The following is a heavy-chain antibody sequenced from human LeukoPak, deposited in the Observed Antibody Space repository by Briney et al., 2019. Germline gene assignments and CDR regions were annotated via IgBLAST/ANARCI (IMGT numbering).Heavy chain of an antibody. D-gene: IGHD4-17*01. CDR2: IRYDGSNK. V-gene: IGHV3-30*02. Sequence: GGSLRLSCAASGFTFSSYGMHWVRQAPGKGLEWVAFIRYDGSNKYYADSVKGRFTISRDNSKNTLYLQMNSLRAEDTAVYYCAKDATTVTSQGDYWGQGTLVTVSS. CDR3: AKDATTVTSQGDY. CDR1: GFTFSSYG. J-gene: IGHJ4*02.